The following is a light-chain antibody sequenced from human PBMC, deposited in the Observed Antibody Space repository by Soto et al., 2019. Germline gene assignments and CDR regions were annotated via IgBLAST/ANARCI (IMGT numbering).Light chain of an antibody. Sequence: IVLTQSPGTLSLSPGERATLSCRASQSVSSNLAWYKQKPGQAPRLLLYDASNRATGIPARFSGSGSGTDFTLTISSLEPEDFEVYYCQQRSNWPRTFGQGTKVDI. CDR3: QQRSNWPRT. CDR1: QSVSSN. CDR2: DAS. V-gene: IGKV3-11*01. J-gene: IGKJ1*01.